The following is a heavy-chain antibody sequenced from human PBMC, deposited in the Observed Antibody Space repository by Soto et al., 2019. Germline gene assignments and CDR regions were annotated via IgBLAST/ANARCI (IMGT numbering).Heavy chain of an antibody. V-gene: IGHV3-30*18. CDR2: ISYDGNKK. Sequence: QVQLVESGGGVVQPGRSLRLSCAASGFTFSSNGMHWVRQAPGKGLEWVAVISYDGNKKYYADSVKGRFTISRDNSKNTLYLQMNSLRAEDTAVYYCADEFWSHYYIGNWGQGTLVTVSS. CDR3: ADEFWSHYYIGN. CDR1: GFTFSSNG. J-gene: IGHJ4*02. D-gene: IGHD3-3*01.